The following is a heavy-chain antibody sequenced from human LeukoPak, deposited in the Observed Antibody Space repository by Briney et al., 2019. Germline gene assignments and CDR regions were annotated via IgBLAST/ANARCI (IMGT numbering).Heavy chain of an antibody. J-gene: IGHJ6*02. V-gene: IGHV1-18*01. CDR3: ARDFGWKGGVIIPWDYYGMDV. CDR1: GNTFTSYG. CDR2: ISAYNGNT. D-gene: IGHD3-10*01. Sequence: ASVKVSCKASGNTFTSYGISWVRQAPGQGLEWMGWISAYNGNTNYAQKLRGRVTMTTDTSTSTAYMELRSLRSDDTAVYYCARDFGWKGGVIIPWDYYGMDVWGQGTTVTVSS.